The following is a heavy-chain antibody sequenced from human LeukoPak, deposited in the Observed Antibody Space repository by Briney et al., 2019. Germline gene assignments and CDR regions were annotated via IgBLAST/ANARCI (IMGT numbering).Heavy chain of an antibody. D-gene: IGHD6-6*01. J-gene: IGHJ5*02. V-gene: IGHV3-7*03. CDR3: ARFRHDLAARHPNWFDP. Sequence: PGGSLRLSCAASGFTFSTYWMSWVRQAPGKGLEWVANINQDGSDKYHVDSVKGRFAISRDNAKNSLYLQMNSLRAEDTAVYYCARFRHDLAARHPNWFDPWGQGTLVTVSS. CDR1: GFTFSTYW. CDR2: INQDGSDK.